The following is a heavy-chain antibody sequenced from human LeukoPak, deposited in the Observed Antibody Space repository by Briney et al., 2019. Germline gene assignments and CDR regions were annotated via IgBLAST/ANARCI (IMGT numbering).Heavy chain of an antibody. CDR1: GYTFTGYY. CDR3: ARAKSSSRLFDY. CDR2: INPNSGGT. D-gene: IGHD6-6*01. V-gene: IGHV1-2*06. J-gene: IGHJ4*02. Sequence: ASVKVSCKASGYTFTGYYMHWVRQAPGQGLEWMGRINPNSGGTNYAQKFQGRVTMTRDTSTSTAYMELSRLRSDDTAVYYCARAKSSSRLFDYWGQGTLVTVSS.